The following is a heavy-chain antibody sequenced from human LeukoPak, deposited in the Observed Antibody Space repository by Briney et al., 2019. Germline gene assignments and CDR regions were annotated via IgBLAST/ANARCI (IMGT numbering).Heavy chain of an antibody. D-gene: IGHD3-10*01. CDR1: GFTFSSYA. Sequence: GGSLRLSCAASGFTFSSYAMSWFRQAPGKGLEWVGFIRSKAYGGTTEYAASVKGRFTISRDDSKSIAYLQMNSLKTEDTAVYYCAVSGAFDIWGQGTMVTVSS. CDR3: AVSGAFDI. CDR2: IRSKAYGGTT. V-gene: IGHV3-49*03. J-gene: IGHJ3*02.